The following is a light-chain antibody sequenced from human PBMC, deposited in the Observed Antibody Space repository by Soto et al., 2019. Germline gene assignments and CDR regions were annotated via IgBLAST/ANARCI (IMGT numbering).Light chain of an antibody. J-gene: IGKJ2*01. CDR3: QQYDASLYP. CDR2: GAS. Sequence: EIVLTQSPGTLSLSPGERATLSCRASQSVSSSYVAWYQQKPGQAPRLLIYGASSRATGIPDRFSGSGSGTDFTLTISRLEPEDFAVYYCQQYDASLYPFGQGTKLEIK. CDR1: QSVSSSY. V-gene: IGKV3-20*01.